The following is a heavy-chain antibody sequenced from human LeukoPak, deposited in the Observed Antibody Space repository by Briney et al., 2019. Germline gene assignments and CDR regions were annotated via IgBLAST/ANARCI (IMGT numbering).Heavy chain of an antibody. CDR2: IYPGDSDT. CDR1: GYSFTTYW. D-gene: IGHD4/OR15-4a*01. Sequence: GESLKISCKGSGYSFTTYWIGWVRQMPGKGLEWMGIIYPGDSDTRYSPSFQGQVPISADRSISTAYLQWSSLKASDTAMYYCARGFYGGYYYYYYMDVWGKGTTVTVSS. V-gene: IGHV5-51*01. CDR3: ARGFYGGYYYYYYMDV. J-gene: IGHJ6*03.